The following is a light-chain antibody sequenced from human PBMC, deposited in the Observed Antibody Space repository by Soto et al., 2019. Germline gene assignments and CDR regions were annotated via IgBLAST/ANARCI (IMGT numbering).Light chain of an antibody. J-gene: IGKJ1*01. CDR3: LQHNSYPWT. V-gene: IGKV1-39*01. CDR2: AAS. CDR1: QSIGTY. Sequence: DIQMTQSPSSLSASVGDRVTITCRASQSIGTYLNWYLQKPGKAPQLLIHAASSLQTGVPSRFSGSGSGTEFTLTISSLQPEDFATYYCLQHNSYPWTFGHGTRVEIK.